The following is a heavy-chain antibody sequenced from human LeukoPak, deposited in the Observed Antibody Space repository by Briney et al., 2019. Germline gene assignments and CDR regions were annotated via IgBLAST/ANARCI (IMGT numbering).Heavy chain of an antibody. CDR1: GGSISSGGYS. J-gene: IGHJ4*02. D-gene: IGHD2-15*01. V-gene: IGHV4-61*08. CDR3: ARDAAAFDY. Sequence: TSETLSLTCAVSGGSISSGGYSWSWIRQPPGKGLEWIGYIYYSGSTNYNPSLKSRVTISVDTSKNQFSLKLSSVTAADTAVYYCARDAAAFDYWGQGTLVTVSS. CDR2: IYYSGST.